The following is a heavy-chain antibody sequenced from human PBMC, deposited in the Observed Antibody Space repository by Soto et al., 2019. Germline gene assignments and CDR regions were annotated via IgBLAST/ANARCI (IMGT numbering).Heavy chain of an antibody. D-gene: IGHD2-2*01. CDR2: LNQDGSEK. CDR1: GFTFITYW. V-gene: IGHV3-7*01. Sequence: PGGSLRLSCAASGFTFITYWMSWVRQAPGKGLEWVANLNQDGSEKYYVDSVKGRFTISRDNAKNSLYLQMNSLRAEDTAVYYCARYCRSTTCSFWGQGTLVTVSS. J-gene: IGHJ4*02. CDR3: ARYCRSTTCSF.